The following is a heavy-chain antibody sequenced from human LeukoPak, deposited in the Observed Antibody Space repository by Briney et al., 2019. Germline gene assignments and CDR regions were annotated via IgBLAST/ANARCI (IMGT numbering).Heavy chain of an antibody. Sequence: TSETLSLTCAVYGGSFSGYYWSWIRQPPGKGLEWIGEINHSGSTNYNPSLKSRVTISVDTSKNQFSLKLSSVTAADTAVYYCARSQVKEGDGYSSRNPVDYWGQGTLVTVSS. CDR2: INHSGST. V-gene: IGHV4-34*01. CDR3: ARSQVKEGDGYSSRNPVDY. D-gene: IGHD5-24*01. CDR1: GGSFSGYY. J-gene: IGHJ4*02.